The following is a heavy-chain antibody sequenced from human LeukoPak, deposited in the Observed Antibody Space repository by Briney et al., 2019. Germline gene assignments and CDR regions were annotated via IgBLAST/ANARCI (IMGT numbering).Heavy chain of an antibody. J-gene: IGHJ5*02. CDR2: ISPYTGNT. V-gene: IGHV1-18*04. Sequence: GASVKVSCKTSGPGFSSFAIAWVRQAPGQGLEWLGWISPYTGNTNYAQKFRGRVAMTTDTPTRTAYMDLRSLRSDDTAVYYCARGQVDTAMIIGGWFDHWGQGTLVTVSA. D-gene: IGHD5-18*01. CDR1: GPGFSSFA. CDR3: ARGQVDTAMIIGGWFDH.